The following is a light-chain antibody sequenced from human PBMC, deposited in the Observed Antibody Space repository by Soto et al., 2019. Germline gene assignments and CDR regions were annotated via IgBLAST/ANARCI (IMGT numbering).Light chain of an antibody. V-gene: IGLV2-23*01. J-gene: IGLJ1*01. Sequence: QSALTQPASVSGSPGQSITISCTGTSSDVGNYNLVSWYQQHPGKAPKLMIYEGSKRPSGVSNRFSGSKSGNTAALTISGLQAEDEADYYCCSYAGSSTYVFRTGTKVTVL. CDR2: EGS. CDR3: CSYAGSSTYV. CDR1: SSDVGNYNL.